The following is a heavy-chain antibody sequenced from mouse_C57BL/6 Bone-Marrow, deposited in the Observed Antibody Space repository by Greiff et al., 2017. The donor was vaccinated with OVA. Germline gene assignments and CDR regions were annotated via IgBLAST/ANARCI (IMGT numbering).Heavy chain of an antibody. CDR1: GYTFTSYW. Sequence: DVQLQESGTVLAKPGASVKMSCKTSGYTFTSYWMHWVKQRPGQGLEWIGAIYPGNSDTSYNQKFKGKAKLTAVTSASTAYMELHSLTNEDSAVYYGARTGGYASSWFAYWGQGTLVTVSA. CDR3: ARTGGYASSWFAY. J-gene: IGHJ3*01. D-gene: IGHD2-2*01. V-gene: IGHV1-5*01. CDR2: IYPGNSDT.